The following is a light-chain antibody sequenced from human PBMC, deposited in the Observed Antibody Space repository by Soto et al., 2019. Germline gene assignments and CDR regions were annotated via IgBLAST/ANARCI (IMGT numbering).Light chain of an antibody. V-gene: IGKV1-5*01. J-gene: IGKJ2*01. CDR3: QQYKSYPYT. CDR1: QSISSW. Sequence: DIQMTQSPSTLSASVGDRVTITCRASQSISSWLAWYQQKPGKAPKLLIYDASSLESGVPSRFSGSGSGTEFTLTISSLQPDDFATYYCQQYKSYPYTFGQGKKVDI. CDR2: DAS.